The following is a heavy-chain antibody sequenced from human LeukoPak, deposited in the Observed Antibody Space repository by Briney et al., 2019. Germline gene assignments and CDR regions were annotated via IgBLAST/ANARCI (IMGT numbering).Heavy chain of an antibody. CDR1: GFTFSSYW. J-gene: IGHJ4*02. CDR2: INSDGSST. D-gene: IGHD6-13*01. V-gene: IGHV3-74*01. Sequence: GGSLRLSCAASGFTFSSYWMHWVRQAPGKGLVWVSRINSDGSSTNYADSVKGRFTISRDNAKNTLYLQVNSLRAEDTAVYYCARGYSSNWYYFDYWGQGTLVTVSS. CDR3: ARGYSSNWYYFDY.